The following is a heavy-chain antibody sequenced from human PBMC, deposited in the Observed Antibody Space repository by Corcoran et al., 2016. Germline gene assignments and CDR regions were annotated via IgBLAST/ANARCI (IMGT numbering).Heavy chain of an antibody. CDR1: GGSVSSDSHF. V-gene: IGHV4-61*01. CDR2: ISYSEYT. Sequence: QVQLQESGPGLVKPSETLSLTCTVSGGSVSSDSHFWSWIRQPPGKGLEWIGYISYSEYTNYNPSLKSRVTISVDTSKNQFSLKLSSVTAADTAVYYCARARERDTNWFDPWGQGTLVTVSS. CDR3: ARARERDTNWFDP. J-gene: IGHJ5*02. D-gene: IGHD1-1*01.